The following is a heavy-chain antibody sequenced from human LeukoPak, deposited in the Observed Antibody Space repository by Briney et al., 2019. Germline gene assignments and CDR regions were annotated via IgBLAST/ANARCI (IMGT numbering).Heavy chain of an antibody. D-gene: IGHD3-22*01. Sequence: PGGSLRLSCAASGFTFSSYAMSWVRQAPGKGLEWVSYISSSGSTIYYADSVKGRFTISRDNAKNSLYLQMNSLRAEDTAVYYYARVMDSSGYYYYYYGMDVWGQGTTVTVSS. J-gene: IGHJ6*02. CDR3: ARVMDSSGYYYYYYGMDV. CDR2: ISSSGSTI. V-gene: IGHV3-48*04. CDR1: GFTFSSYA.